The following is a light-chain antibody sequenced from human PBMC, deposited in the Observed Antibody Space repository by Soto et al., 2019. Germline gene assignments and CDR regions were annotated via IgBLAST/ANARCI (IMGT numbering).Light chain of an antibody. CDR1: QGVSSG. V-gene: IGKV1-13*02. J-gene: IGKJ5*01. CDR3: QQYNSYPIT. CDR2: DAS. Sequence: AVQLTQSPSSLSASVGDRFTITCRASQGVSSGLAWYQQKPLKXPKXXIYDASSLKSEVPSRFSGSGSGTDLTITISSLQPEDFETYYCQQYNSYPITFGQGTRLEIK.